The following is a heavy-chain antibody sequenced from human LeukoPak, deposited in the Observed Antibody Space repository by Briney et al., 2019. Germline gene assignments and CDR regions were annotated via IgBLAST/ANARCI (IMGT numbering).Heavy chain of an antibody. V-gene: IGHV1-2*02. CDR2: ISPSSGAT. Sequence: ASVKVSCKASGYNFVYFDIYWVRQAPGQGLEWMGWISPSSGATNYAQKFQGRVTMTSDTSISTAYMELSRLTSDDTAVYYCAKAVVPSAIRYYYYYYMEVWGEGTTVIVSS. D-gene: IGHD2-2*02. CDR1: GYNFVYFD. J-gene: IGHJ6*03. CDR3: AKAVVPSAIRYYYYYYMEV.